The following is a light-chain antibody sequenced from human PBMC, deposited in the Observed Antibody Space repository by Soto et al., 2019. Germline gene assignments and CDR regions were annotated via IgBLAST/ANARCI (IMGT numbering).Light chain of an antibody. V-gene: IGLV2-14*01. CDR1: SSDVGGYNS. J-gene: IGLJ1*01. CDR3: SSYTSSSLYV. Sequence: QSVLTQPASVSGSPGQSITISCTGTSSDVGGYNSVSWYQQHPGKAPKLIICEVSNRPSGVSNRFSGSKSGNTASLTISGLQAEDEADYYCSSYTSSSLYVFGTGTKVTVL. CDR2: EVS.